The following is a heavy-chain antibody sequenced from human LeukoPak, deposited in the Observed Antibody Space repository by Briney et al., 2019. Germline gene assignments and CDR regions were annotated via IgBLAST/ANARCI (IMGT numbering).Heavy chain of an antibody. V-gene: IGHV3-7*01. Sequence: GSLRLSCAASGFTFSSYWMSWVRPAPGKGLEWVANIKQDGSEKYYADSVKGRFTISRDNSKNTLYLQMNSLRAEDTAVYYCAKDMNIVATTQYYFDYCGQGTLVTVSS. CDR3: AKDMNIVATTQYYFDY. CDR2: IKQDGSEK. J-gene: IGHJ4*02. D-gene: IGHD5-12*01. CDR1: GFTFSSYW.